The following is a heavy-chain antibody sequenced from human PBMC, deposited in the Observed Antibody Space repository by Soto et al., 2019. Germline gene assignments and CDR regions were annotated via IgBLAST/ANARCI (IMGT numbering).Heavy chain of an antibody. D-gene: IGHD1-7*01. Sequence: QVQLVQSGAEVKKPGPSVKVSCKASGGTFSSYAISWVRQAPGQGLEWMGGIIPIFGTADYAQKFQGRVTITADASTSTAYMELSSLRSEDTAVYYCAGPPELTRIYYYYGMDVWGQGTTVTVSS. J-gene: IGHJ6*02. CDR1: GGTFSSYA. CDR3: AGPPELTRIYYYYGMDV. CDR2: IIPIFGTA. V-gene: IGHV1-69*12.